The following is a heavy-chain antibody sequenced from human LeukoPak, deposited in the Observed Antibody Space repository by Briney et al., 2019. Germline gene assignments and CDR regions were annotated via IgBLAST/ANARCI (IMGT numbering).Heavy chain of an antibody. V-gene: IGHV4-59*08. CDR1: GGSISSYY. Sequence: SETLSLTCTVSGGSISSYYWNWIRQPPGKGLEWIEYIYYSGSTYYNPSLKSRVTISVDTSKNQFSLKLRSVTAADTAMYYCARAYSSSWYYNWFDPWGQGTLVTVSS. CDR3: ARAYSSSWYYNWFDP. CDR2: IYYSGST. D-gene: IGHD6-13*01. J-gene: IGHJ5*02.